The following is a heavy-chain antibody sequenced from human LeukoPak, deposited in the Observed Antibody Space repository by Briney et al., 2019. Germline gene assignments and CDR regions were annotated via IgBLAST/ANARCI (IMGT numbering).Heavy chain of an antibody. D-gene: IGHD3-10*01. CDR1: GGSISSGDYY. CDR2: IYYSGST. V-gene: IGHV4-30-4*01. Sequence: SETLSLTCTVSGGSISSGDYYWSWIRQPPGKGLEWIGYIYYSGSTYYNPSLKSRVTISVDTSKNQFSLKLSSVTAADTAVDYCARGRGGWLGGYYYYYVMDVWGQGTTVTVSS. CDR3: ARGRGGWLGGYYYYYVMDV. J-gene: IGHJ6*02.